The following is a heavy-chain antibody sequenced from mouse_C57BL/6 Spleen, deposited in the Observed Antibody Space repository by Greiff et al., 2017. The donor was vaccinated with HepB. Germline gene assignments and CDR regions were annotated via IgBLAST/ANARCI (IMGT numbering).Heavy chain of an antibody. CDR2: IYPGDGDT. CDR3: ARSGPYYGSSSAWFAY. CDR1: GYAFSSSW. D-gene: IGHD1-1*01. V-gene: IGHV1-82*01. Sequence: QVHVKQSGPELVKPGASVKISCKASGYAFSSSWINWVKQRPGKGLEWIGRIYPGDGDTNYNGKFKGKATLTADKSSSTAYMQLSCLTSEDSAVYFCARSGPYYGSSSAWFAYWGQGTLVTVSA. J-gene: IGHJ3*01.